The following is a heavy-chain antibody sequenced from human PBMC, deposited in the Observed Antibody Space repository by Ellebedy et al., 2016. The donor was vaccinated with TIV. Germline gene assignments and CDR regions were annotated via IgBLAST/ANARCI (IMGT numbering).Heavy chain of an antibody. CDR2: IWYDGSYK. Sequence: PGGSLRLSCAASGFTFNNYGMHWVRQAPGKGLEWVAFIWYDGSYKYQADSVKGRFTISRDNSKNTLHLQMNSLRAEDTAVYYCAKVSDDYGEFPGYYYGMDVWGQGTTVTVSS. CDR3: AKVSDDYGEFPGYYYGMDV. CDR1: GFTFNNYG. J-gene: IGHJ6*02. V-gene: IGHV3-30*02. D-gene: IGHD4-17*01.